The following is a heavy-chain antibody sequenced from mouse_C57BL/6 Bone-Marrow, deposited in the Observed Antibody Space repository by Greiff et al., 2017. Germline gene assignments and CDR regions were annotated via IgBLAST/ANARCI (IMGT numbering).Heavy chain of an antibody. J-gene: IGHJ4*01. CDR2: ISSGGSYT. D-gene: IGHD2-12*01. CDR1: GFTFSSSG. V-gene: IGHV5-6*01. CDR3: ARGRYDGGFYAMDY. Sequence: EVQVVESGGDLVKPGGSLKLSCAASGFTFSSSGMSWVRQTPDKRLEWVATISSGGSYTYYPDSVKGRFTISRDNAKNTLYLQMSSLKSEDTAMYYCARGRYDGGFYAMDYWGQGTSVTVSS.